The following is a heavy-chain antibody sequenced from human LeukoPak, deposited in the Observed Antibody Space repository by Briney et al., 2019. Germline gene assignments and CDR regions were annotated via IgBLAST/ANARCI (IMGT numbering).Heavy chain of an antibody. CDR1: GFRFSSYA. V-gene: IGHV3-53*01. J-gene: IGHJ4*02. CDR2: IFGGGST. CDR3: RGTYYYDSSGPYFDY. D-gene: IGHD3-22*01. Sequence: GGSLRLSCAASGFRFSSYAMSWVRQAPGKGLEWVSIIFGGGSTYYADSVKGRFTISRDNSKNTLYLQMNSLRAEDTAVYYCRGTYYYDSSGPYFDYWGQGTLVTVSS.